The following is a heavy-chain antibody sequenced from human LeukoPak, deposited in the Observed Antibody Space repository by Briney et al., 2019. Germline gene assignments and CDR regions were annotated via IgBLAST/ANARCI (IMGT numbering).Heavy chain of an antibody. J-gene: IGHJ4*02. CDR1: GFTFSSYA. CDR3: AKDLVTGSLDY. CDR2: ISGSGGST. V-gene: IGHV3-23*01. D-gene: IGHD3-10*01. Sequence: GGSLRLSCSASGFTFSSYAMTWVRQAPGKGLEWVSSISGSGGSTYYADSVKGRFAISRDNSKNTLYLQMNSLRAEDTAVYYCAKDLVTGSLDYWGQGTLVTVSS.